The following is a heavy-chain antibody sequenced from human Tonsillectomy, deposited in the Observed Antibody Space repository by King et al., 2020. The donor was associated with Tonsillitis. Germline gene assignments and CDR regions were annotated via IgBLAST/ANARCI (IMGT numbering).Heavy chain of an antibody. Sequence: QLVQSGTEVKKPGASVKVSCKASGYTFTSYDINWVRQATGQGLEWMGWMNPNSGNTGYAQKFQDRVTMTRNTSISTAYMELSSLRSEDTAVYYCARGRRGGSSWYRSWFDPWGQGTLVTVSS. CDR1: GYTFTSYD. CDR2: MNPNSGNT. V-gene: IGHV1-8*01. D-gene: IGHD6-13*01. J-gene: IGHJ5*02. CDR3: ARGRRGGSSWYRSWFDP.